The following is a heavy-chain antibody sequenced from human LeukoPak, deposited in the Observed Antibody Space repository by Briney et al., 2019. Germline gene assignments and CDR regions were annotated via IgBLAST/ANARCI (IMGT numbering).Heavy chain of an antibody. V-gene: IGHV3-30-3*02. Sequence: GGSLRLSCAASGFTFSSYAMHWVRQAPGKGLEWVAVISYDGSNKYYADSVKGRFTISRDNSKNTLYLQMNSLRAEDTAVYYCANDYGDYGVAYWGQGTLVTVSS. CDR1: GFTFSSYA. J-gene: IGHJ4*02. D-gene: IGHD4-17*01. CDR3: ANDYGDYGVAY. CDR2: ISYDGSNK.